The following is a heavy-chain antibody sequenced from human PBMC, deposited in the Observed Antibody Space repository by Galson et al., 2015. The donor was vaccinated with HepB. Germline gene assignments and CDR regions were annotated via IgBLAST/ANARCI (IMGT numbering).Heavy chain of an antibody. V-gene: IGHV3-7*03. D-gene: IGHD6-6*01. CDR2: IKQDGSEK. CDR1: GFTFRSYR. J-gene: IGHJ4*02. Sequence: SLRLSCAASGFTFRSYRMSWVRQAPGKGLEWVANIKQDGSEKYYVDSVKGRFTISRDNAKNSLYLQMNSLRAEDTAVYYCARVSSRAIAARRFDYWGQGTLVTVSS. CDR3: ARVSSRAIAARRFDY.